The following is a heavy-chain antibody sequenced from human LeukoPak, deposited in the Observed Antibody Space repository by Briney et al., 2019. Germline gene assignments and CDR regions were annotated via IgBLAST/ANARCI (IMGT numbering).Heavy chain of an antibody. CDR2: ISGSGSNT. CDR3: AKGGYGSGYPYYFDY. J-gene: IGHJ4*02. CDR1: GFSFSNYA. Sequence: GGSLRLSCAASGFSFSNYAMSWVRLAPGKGLEWVSAISGSGSNTYYADSVKGRFTISRDNSKNTLYLQMNSLRAEDTAVVYCAKGGYGSGYPYYFDYWGQGTLVTVSS. D-gene: IGHD3-10*01. V-gene: IGHV3-23*01.